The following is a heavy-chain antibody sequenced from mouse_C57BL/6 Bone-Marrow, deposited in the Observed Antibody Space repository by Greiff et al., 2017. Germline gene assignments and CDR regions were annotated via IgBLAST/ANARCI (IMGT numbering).Heavy chain of an antibody. J-gene: IGHJ4*01. CDR2: IHPNGGSP. V-gene: IGHV1-64*01. CDR3: ARSYDYDGYTLDY. Sequence: VQLQQPGAELVKPGASVKLSCKASGYTFTNYWMPWVKQRPGQGLEWIGMIHPNGGSPDYNEKFKSEGTLSVDTSSRTAYMELSSLTSEDSAVYYCARSYDYDGYTLDYWGQGTSVTVSS. CDR1: GYTFTNYW. D-gene: IGHD2-4*01.